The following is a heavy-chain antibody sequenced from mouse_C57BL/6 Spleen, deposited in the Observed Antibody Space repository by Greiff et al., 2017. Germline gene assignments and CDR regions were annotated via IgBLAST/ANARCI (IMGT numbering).Heavy chain of an antibody. V-gene: IGHV1-54*01. CDR1: GYAFTNYL. CDR2: INHGSGGP. CDR3: ARSHEEFAY. J-gene: IGHJ3*01. Sequence: QVQLQQSGAELVRPGTSVKVSCKASGYAFTNYLIEWVKQRPGQGLEWIGVINHGSGGPTYNEKFKGKATLTADKSASTAYMQLSSLTSEDSAVYFCARSHEEFAYWGQGTLVTVSA.